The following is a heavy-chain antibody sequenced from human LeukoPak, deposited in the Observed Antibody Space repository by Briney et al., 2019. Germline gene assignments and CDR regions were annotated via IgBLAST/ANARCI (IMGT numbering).Heavy chain of an antibody. Sequence: SEALSLTCAVYGESFSGYYWSWIRQPPGKGLEWIGEINHSGSTNYNPSLKSRVTISVDTSKNQFSLNLSSVTAADTAVYYCGRHPFDYWGQGTLVTVSS. CDR1: GESFSGYY. V-gene: IGHV4-34*01. CDR2: INHSGST. J-gene: IGHJ4*02. CDR3: GRHPFDY.